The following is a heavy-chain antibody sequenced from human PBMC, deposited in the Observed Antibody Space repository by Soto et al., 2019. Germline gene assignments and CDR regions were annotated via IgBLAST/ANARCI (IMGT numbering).Heavy chain of an antibody. D-gene: IGHD2-2*01. CDR3: AKDTSSAPYSMDV. Sequence: VQVLESGGGSVQPGGSLRLSCAASGFTFSNFAMSWVRHAPGKGLEWVSEITGSTGTTYYADSVKGRFIISRDNSKNTVHLQMNSLRAEDTAVYYCAKDTSSAPYSMDVWGKGTTVTVSS. V-gene: IGHV3-23*01. CDR2: ITGSTGTT. J-gene: IGHJ6*03. CDR1: GFTFSNFA.